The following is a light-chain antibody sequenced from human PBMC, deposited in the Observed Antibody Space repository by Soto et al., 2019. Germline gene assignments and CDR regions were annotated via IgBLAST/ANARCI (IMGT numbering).Light chain of an antibody. V-gene: IGLV2-14*01. Sequence: QSALTQPASVSGSPGQSITISCIGTSSDIGAYNYVSWYQQHPGKVPKLMIYEVTNRPSGLSNRFSGSKSGNTASLTISGLQAADEAEYFCSSYSSTSTLYVFGTGTKVTVL. CDR3: SSYSSTSTLYV. CDR2: EVT. CDR1: SSDIGAYNY. J-gene: IGLJ1*01.